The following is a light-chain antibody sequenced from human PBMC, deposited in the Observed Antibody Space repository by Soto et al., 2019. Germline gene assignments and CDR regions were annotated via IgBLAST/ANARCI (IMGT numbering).Light chain of an antibody. CDR1: QSLLHITGETF. CDR2: EVS. J-gene: IGKJ5*01. V-gene: IGKV2D-29*02. Sequence: VMTQTPLSLSVAPGQPASISCKSSQSLLHITGETFLFWYLQKPGQSPQLLIYEVSTRVSGVADRFSGSGSGTDFTLEISRVENDDVGIYDCMQSTQLPPTFGQGTRLGI. CDR3: MQSTQLPPT.